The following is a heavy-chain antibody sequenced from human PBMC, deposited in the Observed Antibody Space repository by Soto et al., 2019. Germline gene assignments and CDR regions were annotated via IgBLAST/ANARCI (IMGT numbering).Heavy chain of an antibody. Sequence: GGSLSLSCAASGFTFSSYDMNWVRQAPGKGLEWVSSISSSSSYIYYADSVKGRFTISRDNAKNSLYLQMNSLRAEDTAVYYCARGGYSYGLDYWGQGTLVTVSS. CDR2: ISSSSSYI. J-gene: IGHJ4*02. V-gene: IGHV3-21*01. CDR1: GFTFSSYD. CDR3: ARGGYSYGLDY. D-gene: IGHD5-18*01.